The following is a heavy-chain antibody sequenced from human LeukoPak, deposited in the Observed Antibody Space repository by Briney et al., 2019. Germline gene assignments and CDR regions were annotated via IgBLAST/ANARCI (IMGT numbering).Heavy chain of an antibody. V-gene: IGHV4-34*01. CDR1: GGSFSGYY. D-gene: IGHD6-6*01. CDR3: ARGVRYYYYYYMDV. CDR2: INHSGST. J-gene: IGHJ6*03. Sequence: PSETLSLTCAVYGGSFSGYYWSWIRQPPGKGLEWIGEINHSGSTNYNPSLKSRVTISVDTSKNQFSLKLSSVTAADTAVYYCARGVRYYYYYYMDVWGKGTTVTVSS.